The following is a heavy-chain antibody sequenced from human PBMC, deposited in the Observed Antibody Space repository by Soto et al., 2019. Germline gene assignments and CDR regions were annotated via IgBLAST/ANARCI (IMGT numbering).Heavy chain of an antibody. D-gene: IGHD1-26*01. CDR3: TTAGTRVGYTPSY. CDR2: VKTTSERGTT. CDR1: GFNFRDAW. J-gene: IGHJ4*02. Sequence: PWGSLRLSCAASGFNFRDAWMSWVRQIPGKGLEWVGRVKTTSERGTTNYAAPVLGRFTVSRDDSKNTLYLQMDALRAEDTAVYYCTTAGTRVGYTPSYGGQGSQVTVS. V-gene: IGHV3-15*06.